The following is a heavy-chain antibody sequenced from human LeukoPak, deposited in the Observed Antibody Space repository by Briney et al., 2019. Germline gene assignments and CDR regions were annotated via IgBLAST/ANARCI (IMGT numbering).Heavy chain of an antibody. J-gene: IGHJ4*02. D-gene: IGHD6-19*01. V-gene: IGHV3-73*01. CDR2: IRSKANSYAT. CDR1: GFTFSGSA. Sequence: GGSLRLSCAASGFTFSGSAMHWVRQASGKGLEWVGRIRSKANSYATAYAASVKGRFTISRDDSKNTAYLQMNSLKTEDTAVYYCTRLAVADTVDCWGQGTLVTVSS. CDR3: TRLAVADTVDC.